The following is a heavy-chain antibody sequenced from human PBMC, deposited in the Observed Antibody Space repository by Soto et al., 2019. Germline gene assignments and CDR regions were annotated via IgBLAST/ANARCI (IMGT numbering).Heavy chain of an antibody. CDR3: AKVRVGTTVLNHYYGMDV. V-gene: IGHV3-30*18. CDR2: ILHDGSNE. Sequence: PGGSLRLSHAAPGFTFSNYGMHWVRQAPGKGLVWVALILHDGSNEYYADSVKGRFTISRVNSKNTLYLQMNSLRAEDTAVYYCAKVRVGTTVLNHYYGMDVWGQGAPVPVCS. J-gene: IGHJ6*02. D-gene: IGHD2-8*01. CDR1: GFTFSNYG.